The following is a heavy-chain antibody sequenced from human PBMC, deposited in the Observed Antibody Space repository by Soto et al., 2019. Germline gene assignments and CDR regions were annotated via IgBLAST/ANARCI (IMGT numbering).Heavy chain of an antibody. J-gene: IGHJ4*02. CDR1: GFTFSSYW. V-gene: IGHV3-74*01. CDR2: INSDGSST. Sequence: PGGSLRLSCAASGFTFSSYWMHWVRQAPGKGLVWVSRINSDGSSTSYADSVKGRFTISRDNAKNTLYLQMNSLRAEDTAVYYCARAGSSSDFWSGYYSRNEYWGQGTLVTVSS. D-gene: IGHD3-3*01. CDR3: ARAGSSSDFWSGYYSRNEY.